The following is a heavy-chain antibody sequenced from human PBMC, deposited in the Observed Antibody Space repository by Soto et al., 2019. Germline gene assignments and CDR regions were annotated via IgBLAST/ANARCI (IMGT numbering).Heavy chain of an antibody. V-gene: IGHV3-23*01. CDR3: ATRGYYYDSSGGVYFDY. CDR2: ISDTGGST. J-gene: IGHJ4*02. D-gene: IGHD3-22*01. CDR1: GFIFSSYA. Sequence: EVQLLESGGGLVQPGGSLRLSCAGSGFIFSSYAMSWVRQATGKGLEWVSGISDTGGSTYYADSVKGRFTISRDNSKSPLYLQMNSLGGDDTAVYYCATRGYYYDSSGGVYFDYWGQGTLVTVSS.